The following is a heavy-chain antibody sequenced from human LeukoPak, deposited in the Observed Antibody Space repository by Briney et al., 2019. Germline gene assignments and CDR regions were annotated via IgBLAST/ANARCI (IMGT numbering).Heavy chain of an antibody. CDR2: IYYSGST. J-gene: IGHJ4*02. D-gene: IGHD3-22*01. CDR3: ARTPYYYDSSGYTGPYFDY. CDR1: GGSISSSSYY. Sequence: PSETLSLTCTVSGGSISSSSYYWGWIRQPPGKGLEWIGSIYYSGSTNYNPSLKSRVTISVDTSKNQFSLKLSSVTAADTAVYYCARTPYYYDSSGYTGPYFDYWGQGTLVTVSS. V-gene: IGHV4-39*07.